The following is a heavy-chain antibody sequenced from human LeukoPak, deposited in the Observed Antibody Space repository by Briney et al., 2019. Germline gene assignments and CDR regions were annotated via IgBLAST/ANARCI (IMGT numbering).Heavy chain of an antibody. J-gene: IGHJ4*02. Sequence: GGSLRLSCAASGFTFSNYGMTWVRQAPGTRLEWVTTISGSIGRTYYAGSVKGRFTVSRDNSKNTLYLQMNSLGAEDTALYYCAKDKEATTGTTPFFDCWGQGTLVTVSS. CDR3: AKDKEATTGTTPFFDC. CDR1: GFTFSNYG. CDR2: ISGSIGRT. V-gene: IGHV3-23*01. D-gene: IGHD1-7*01.